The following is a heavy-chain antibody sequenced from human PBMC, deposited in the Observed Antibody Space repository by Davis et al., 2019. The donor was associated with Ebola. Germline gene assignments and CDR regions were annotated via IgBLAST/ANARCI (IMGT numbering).Heavy chain of an antibody. Sequence: GESLKISCAASGFTFSSYAMHWVRQAPGKGLEWVAVISYDGSNKYYADSVKGRFTISRDNSKNTLYLQMNSLRAEDTAVYYCARDLRGYSGYDYPPGSYYYYGMDVWGQGTTVTVSS. V-gene: IGHV3-30-3*01. D-gene: IGHD5-12*01. CDR3: ARDLRGYSGYDYPPGSYYYYGMDV. J-gene: IGHJ6*02. CDR1: GFTFSSYA. CDR2: ISYDGSNK.